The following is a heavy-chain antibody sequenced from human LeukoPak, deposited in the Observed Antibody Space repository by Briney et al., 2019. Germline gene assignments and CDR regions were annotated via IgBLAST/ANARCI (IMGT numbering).Heavy chain of an antibody. D-gene: IGHD5-24*01. CDR1: GFTFSSYA. Sequence: GGSLRLSCAASGFTFSSYAMTWVRQAPGKGLEWVSAISGRGGSTYYADSVKGRFTISRDNSKNTLYLQMNSLRAEDTAVYYCARDLMSTIYYYYGMDVWGQGTTVTVSS. J-gene: IGHJ6*02. V-gene: IGHV3-23*01. CDR2: ISGRGGST. CDR3: ARDLMSTIYYYYGMDV.